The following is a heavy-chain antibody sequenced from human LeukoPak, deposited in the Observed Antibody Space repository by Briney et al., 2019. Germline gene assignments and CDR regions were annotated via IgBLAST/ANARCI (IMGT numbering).Heavy chain of an antibody. CDR1: GGSFSGYY. V-gene: IGHV4-34*01. CDR3: ARATVTPIGWFDP. D-gene: IGHD4-17*01. CDR2: INHSGST. J-gene: IGHJ5*02. Sequence: SETLSLTCAVYGGSFSGYYWSWIRQPPGKGLEWIGEINHSGSTNYNPSLKSRVTISVDTSKNQFSLKLSSVTAADTAVYYCARATVTPIGWFDPWGQGTLVTVSS.